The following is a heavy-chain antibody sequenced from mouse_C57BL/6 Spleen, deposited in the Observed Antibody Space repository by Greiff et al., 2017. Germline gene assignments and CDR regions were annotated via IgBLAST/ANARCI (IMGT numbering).Heavy chain of an antibody. J-gene: IGHJ1*03. V-gene: IGHV5-17*01. Sequence: EVQLVESGGGLVKPGGSLKLSCAASGFTFSDYGMPWVRQAPEKGLEWVAYISSGSSTIYYADTVKGRFTISRDNAKNTLFRQMTSLRSEDTAMYYCATDGNYGGWYFDVWGTGTTVTVSS. D-gene: IGHD2-1*01. CDR3: ATDGNYGGWYFDV. CDR2: ISSGSSTI. CDR1: GFTFSDYG.